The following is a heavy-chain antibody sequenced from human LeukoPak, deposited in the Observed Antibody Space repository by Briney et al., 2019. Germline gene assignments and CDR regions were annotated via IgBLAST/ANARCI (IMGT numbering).Heavy chain of an antibody. CDR3: ARASDPWLQLT. J-gene: IGHJ5*02. Sequence: PGGSLRLSCAASGFTFRNYWMIWVRQAPGQGLEWLGNIKGDGSEKRYADTVRGRLTISRDNAQTSLSLQMNSLRAEATAVYYCARASDPWLQLTWGQGTLVTVSS. D-gene: IGHD5-24*01. CDR1: GFTFRNYW. CDR2: IKGDGSEK. V-gene: IGHV3-7*05.